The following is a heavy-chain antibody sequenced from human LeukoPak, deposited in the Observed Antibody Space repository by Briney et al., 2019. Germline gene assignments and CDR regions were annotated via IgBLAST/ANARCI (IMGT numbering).Heavy chain of an antibody. J-gene: IGHJ1*01. CDR2: IYYTGNT. CDR3: ARAACCSGGNCYSGNFQD. CDR1: GGSISNYY. D-gene: IGHD2-15*01. Sequence: SETLSLTCTASGGSISNYYGNWIRQPRGRGLEWRGYIYYTGNTNYNPSLASRVTMSIGTSRNHFSLNLRPVPAADTAVYYCARAACCSGGNCYSGNFQDWGQGTLVTVSS. V-gene: IGHV4-59*01.